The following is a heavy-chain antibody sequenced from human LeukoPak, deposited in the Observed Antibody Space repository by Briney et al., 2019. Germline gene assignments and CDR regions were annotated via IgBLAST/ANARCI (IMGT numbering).Heavy chain of an antibody. CDR3: ARDSGRGWYEFQ. CDR2: INTHTGDT. D-gene: IGHD6-19*01. V-gene: IGHV1-3*04. CDR1: GYTFYNYA. J-gene: IGHJ4*02. Sequence: ASVKVSCKASGYTFYNYAIHWLRQAPGQRLEWMGWINTHTGDTEFSQKFQGRVSITKDTPESTAYMELRRLTSDDMAVYYCARDSGRGWYEFQWGQGTLVTVSS.